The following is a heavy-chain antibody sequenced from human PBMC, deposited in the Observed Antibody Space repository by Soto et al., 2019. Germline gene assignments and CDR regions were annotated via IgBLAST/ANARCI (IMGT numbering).Heavy chain of an antibody. D-gene: IGHD1-26*01. Sequence: SETLSLTCSVSGGSISSGCYYWSCIRQHPGRGLEWIGYIYYSGNTYYNPSLKSRVTISVDTSKNQFSLKLSAVTAADTAVYYCARGRVGATTDYFDYWGQGTLVTVSS. CDR3: ARGRVGATTDYFDY. CDR2: IYYSGNT. CDR1: GGSISSGCYY. J-gene: IGHJ4*02. V-gene: IGHV4-31*03.